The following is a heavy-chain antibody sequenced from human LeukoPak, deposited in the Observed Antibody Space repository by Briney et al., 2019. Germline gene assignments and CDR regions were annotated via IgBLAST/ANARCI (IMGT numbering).Heavy chain of an antibody. CDR1: GGSFSGYY. Sequence: RPSETLSLTCAVYGGSFSGYYWSWIRQPPGKGLEWIGEINHSGSTNYNPSLKSRVTISVDTSKNQFSLKLSSVTAADTAVYYCARHGYSSSWYLYYYYGMDVWGQGTTVTVSS. CDR3: ARHGYSSSWYLYYYYGMDV. J-gene: IGHJ6*02. D-gene: IGHD6-13*01. V-gene: IGHV4-34*01. CDR2: INHSGST.